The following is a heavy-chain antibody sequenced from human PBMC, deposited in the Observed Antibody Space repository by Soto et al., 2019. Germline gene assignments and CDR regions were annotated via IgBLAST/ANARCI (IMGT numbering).Heavy chain of an antibody. CDR3: VKCRYNGRWPKFDY. V-gene: IGHV3-30*18. CDR1: GFTFNNYR. Sequence: PXAALILTSEDSGFTFNNYRIHWVRQAPGKGLEWVAVILGDGSSTDYAASVKGRFTISRDNSRSTLFLQMTNLRADDSAVYHCVKCRYNGRWPKFDYRGQAALLTRSS. J-gene: IGHJ4*02. D-gene: IGHD1-20*01. CDR2: ILGDGSST.